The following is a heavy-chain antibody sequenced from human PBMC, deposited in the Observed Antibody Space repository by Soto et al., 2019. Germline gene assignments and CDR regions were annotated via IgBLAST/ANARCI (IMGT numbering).Heavy chain of an antibody. CDR2: LYWDDDK. Sequence: QITLKESGPTLVKPTQTLTLTCTFSGFSLNTNAVGVAWIRQPPGKALEWLARLYWDDDKRYSPSLKSRLTITTETSKNQVVLTMTNMDPEDTATYYCAHRRVRDSSGENFDSWGQGTLVTVSA. V-gene: IGHV2-5*02. CDR3: AHRRVRDSSGENFDS. J-gene: IGHJ4*02. D-gene: IGHD6-19*01. CDR1: GFSLNTNAVG.